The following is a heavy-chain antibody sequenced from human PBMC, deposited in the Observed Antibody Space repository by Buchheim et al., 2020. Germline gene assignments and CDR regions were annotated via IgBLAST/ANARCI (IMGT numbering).Heavy chain of an antibody. Sequence: QVQLVQSGAEVKKPGSSVRVSCRASGYTFTSYYMHWVRQAPGQGLEWMGIINPSGGSTSYAQKFQGRVTMTRDTSTSTVYMELSSLRSEDTAVYYCAREVVGAYIHYGMDVWGQGTT. J-gene: IGHJ6*02. CDR2: INPSGGST. D-gene: IGHD1-26*01. CDR3: AREVVGAYIHYGMDV. V-gene: IGHV1-46*01. CDR1: GYTFTSYY.